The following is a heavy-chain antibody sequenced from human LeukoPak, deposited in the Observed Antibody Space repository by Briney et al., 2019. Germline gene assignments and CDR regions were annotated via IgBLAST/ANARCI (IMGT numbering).Heavy chain of an antibody. CDR3: ARGIYCSSTSCDAFDP. D-gene: IGHD2-2*01. J-gene: IGHJ5*02. CDR1: GYSISSNYY. V-gene: IGHV4-38-2*02. CDR2: INHSGSTY. Sequence: SETLSLTCSVSGYSISSNYYWGWIRQSPGKGLEWIGSINHSGSTYYYNPSLKSRVTISVDTSKNQFSLKLTSVTAADTAVYYCARGIYCSSTSCDAFDPWGQGTLVSVSS.